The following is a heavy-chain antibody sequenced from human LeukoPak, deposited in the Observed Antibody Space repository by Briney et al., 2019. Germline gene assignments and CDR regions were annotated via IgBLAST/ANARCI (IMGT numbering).Heavy chain of an antibody. Sequence: PSETLSLTCTVSGGSISSYYWSWIRQPPGKGLEWIGYIYYSGSTNYNPSLKSRVTISVDTSKNQFSLKLSSVTAADTAVYYCARGSKAGIVGATSEFDPWGQGTLVTVSS. CDR3: ARGSKAGIVGATSEFDP. CDR1: GGSISSYY. V-gene: IGHV4-59*08. J-gene: IGHJ5*02. D-gene: IGHD1-26*01. CDR2: IYYSGST.